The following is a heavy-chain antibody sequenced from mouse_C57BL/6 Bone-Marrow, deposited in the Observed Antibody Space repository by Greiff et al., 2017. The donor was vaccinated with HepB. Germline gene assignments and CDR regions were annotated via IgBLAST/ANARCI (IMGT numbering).Heavy chain of an antibody. V-gene: IGHV1-50*01. Sequence: QVQLKQPGAELVKPGASVKLSCKASGYTFTSYWMQWVKQRPGQGLEWIGEIDPSDSYTNYNQKFKGKATLTVDTSSSTAYMQLSSLTSEDSAVYYCAKGVFLDYWGQGTTLTVSS. CDR1: GYTFTSYW. CDR2: IDPSDSYT. CDR3: AKGVFLDY. J-gene: IGHJ2*01.